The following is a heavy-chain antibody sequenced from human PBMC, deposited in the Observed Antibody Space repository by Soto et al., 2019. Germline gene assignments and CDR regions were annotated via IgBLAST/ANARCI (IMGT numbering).Heavy chain of an antibody. J-gene: IGHJ4*02. CDR2: INAGNGNT. CDR3: ARGLPIVADY. Sequence: QVPLGQSGAEVKKPGASVKVSCKASGYTFTSYAMHWVRQAPGQRLEWMGWINAGNGNTKYSQKFQGRVTSTRDTSASPAYMELRSLRSEDTAVYYCARGLPIVADYWGQGTLVTVSS. D-gene: IGHD3-22*01. CDR1: GYTFTSYA. V-gene: IGHV1-3*01.